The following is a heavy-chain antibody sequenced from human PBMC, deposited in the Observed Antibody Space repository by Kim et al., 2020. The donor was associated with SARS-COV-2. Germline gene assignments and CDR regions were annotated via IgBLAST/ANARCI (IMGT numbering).Heavy chain of an antibody. CDR3: AKTGALRGAFLHCVDP. V-gene: IGHV4-39*01. CDR1: GGSITTTYYY. J-gene: IGHJ5*02. CDR2: IYYSGTT. Sequence: SETLSLTCTVSGGSITTTYYYWGWVRQPPGKGLEWIGSIYYSGTTYFNPSLKSRVTISVDSSKNQFSLKLASVTAADTAVYYCAKTGALRGAFLHCVDP. D-gene: IGHD3-10*01.